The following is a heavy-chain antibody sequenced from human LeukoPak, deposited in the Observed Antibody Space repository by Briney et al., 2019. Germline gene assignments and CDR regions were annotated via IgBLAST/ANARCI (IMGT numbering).Heavy chain of an antibody. D-gene: IGHD1-20*01. CDR2: IKEDGTQT. CDR3: ASHGNWRFDH. J-gene: IGHJ4*02. CDR1: GFPFTGYW. Sequence: PGGSLRLSCAASGFPFTGYWMTWVRQAPGKGLEWVANIKEDGTQTHYVDSVKGRFTISRDNAQNSLYLQMNSLRAEDTAVYYCASHGNWRFDHWGQGTLATVSS. V-gene: IGHV3-7*01.